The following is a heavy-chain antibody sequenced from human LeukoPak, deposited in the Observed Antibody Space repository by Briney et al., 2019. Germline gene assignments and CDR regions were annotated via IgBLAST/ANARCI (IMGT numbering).Heavy chain of an antibody. CDR3: ARGSGFGGRAFDI. D-gene: IGHD3-10*01. CDR2: IYYSGNT. J-gene: IGHJ3*02. Sequence: SETLSLICTVSGGSISSNDYYWGWIRQPPGKGLEWIASIYYSGNTYYNPPLKTRVTISLDTSKNQFSLKLSSVTAADTALYYCARGSGFGGRAFDIWGQGTMVIVSS. V-gene: IGHV4-39*07. CDR1: GGSISSNDYY.